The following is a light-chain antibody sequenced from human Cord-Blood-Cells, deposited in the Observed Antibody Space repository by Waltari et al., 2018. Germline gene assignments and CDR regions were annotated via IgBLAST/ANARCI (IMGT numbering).Light chain of an antibody. CDR3: QQYNSQYT. CDR2: KAS. V-gene: IGKV1-5*03. Sequence: DIQMTQSPSTLSASVGDRVTITCRASQSISSWLAWYQQKPGKAPKLLIYKASSLESGVPSRFSGSGSGTEFTLTISSLQPDDFATYYCQQYNSQYTFGQGTKQEIK. CDR1: QSISSW. J-gene: IGKJ2*01.